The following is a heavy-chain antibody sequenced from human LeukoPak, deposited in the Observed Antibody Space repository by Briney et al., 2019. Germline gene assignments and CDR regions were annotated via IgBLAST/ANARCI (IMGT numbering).Heavy chain of an antibody. CDR1: GFTFSSYG. CDR3: AKENFYRVVMANYGMDV. D-gene: IGHD3-22*01. Sequence: GGSLRLSCAASGFTFSSYGMHWVRQAPGKGLEWEAVISYDGSNKYYADSVKGRFTISRDNSKNTLDLQMNSLRGEDTAVYYCAKENFYRVVMANYGMDVWGQGTTVTVSS. CDR2: ISYDGSNK. V-gene: IGHV3-30*18. J-gene: IGHJ6*02.